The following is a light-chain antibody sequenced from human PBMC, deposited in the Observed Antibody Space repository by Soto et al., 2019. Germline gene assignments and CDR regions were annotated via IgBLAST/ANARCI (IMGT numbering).Light chain of an antibody. J-gene: IGLJ1*01. V-gene: IGLV2-14*01. CDR1: SSDVGGHNY. CDR3: GSYTSSRTIV. Sequence: QSALTQPASVSGSPGQSITFSCTGTSSDVGGHNYVSWYQQHPGKAPRLMIYEVSKRPSGVSNRFSGSKSGNTASLTISGLQAEDEADYYCGSYTSSRTIVFGTGTKVTV. CDR2: EVS.